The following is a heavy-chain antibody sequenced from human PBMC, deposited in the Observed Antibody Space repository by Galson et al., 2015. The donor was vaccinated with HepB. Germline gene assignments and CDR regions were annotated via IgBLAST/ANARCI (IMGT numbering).Heavy chain of an antibody. V-gene: IGHV3-74*01. J-gene: IGHJ4*02. Sequence: SLRLSCAASGFTFSDYWMNWVRQTPGKGLMWVSRINNDGSTTTYADSVKGRFTISRDNAKNTLYLQMNSLRAEDTAVYYRARASRVDYWGQGTLVTVSS. CDR3: ARASRVDY. CDR2: INNDGSTT. CDR1: GFTFSDYW.